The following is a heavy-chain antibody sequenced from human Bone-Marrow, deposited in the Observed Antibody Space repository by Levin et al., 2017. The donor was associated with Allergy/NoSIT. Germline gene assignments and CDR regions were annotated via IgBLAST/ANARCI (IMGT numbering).Heavy chain of an antibody. CDR3: AKDSSGWSYFDY. V-gene: IGHV3-23*01. D-gene: IGHD6-19*01. CDR2: ISGSGGST. Sequence: ETLSLTCAASGFTFSSYAMSWVRQAPGKGLEWVSAISGSGGSTYYADSVKGRFTISRDNSKNTLYLQMNSLRAEDTAVYYCAKDSSGWSYFDYWGQGTLVTVSS. J-gene: IGHJ4*02. CDR1: GFTFSSYA.